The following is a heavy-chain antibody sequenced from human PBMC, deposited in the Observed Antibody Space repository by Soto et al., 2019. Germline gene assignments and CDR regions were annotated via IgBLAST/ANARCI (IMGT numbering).Heavy chain of an antibody. CDR1: GFIFSNAW. V-gene: IGHV3-15*01. CDR2: IKSKTDGGTT. Sequence: GGSLRLSCGASGFIFSNAWMSWVRQAPGKGLEWVGRIKSKTDGGTTDYAAPVKGRFTVSRDDSKNTLYLQMNSLKIEDTAVYYCTTDDPINKYWGQGTLVTVSS. J-gene: IGHJ4*02. CDR3: TTDDPINKY.